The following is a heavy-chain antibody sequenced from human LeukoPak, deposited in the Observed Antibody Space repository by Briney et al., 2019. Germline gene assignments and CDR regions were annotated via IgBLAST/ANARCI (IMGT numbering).Heavy chain of an antibody. CDR1: GYTFTKSY. CDR2: INPSGGST. V-gene: IGHV1-46*01. CDR3: ARSYDRGAFDI. D-gene: IGHD3-22*01. J-gene: IGHJ3*02. Sequence: ASVKVSCKASGYTFTKSYIHWVRQAPGQGLEWMGIINPSGGSTSYAQKFQGRVTMTRDMSTSTVYMELSSLRSEDTAVYYCARSYDRGAFDIWGQGTMVTVSS.